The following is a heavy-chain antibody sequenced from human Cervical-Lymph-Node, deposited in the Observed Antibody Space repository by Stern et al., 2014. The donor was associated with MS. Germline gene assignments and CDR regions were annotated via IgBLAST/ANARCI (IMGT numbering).Heavy chain of an antibody. Sequence: LQLVHSGAEVKNPGESLKISCKGSGYNVNTYWNACERQMPAKGLDWMGIIYPGDSDARYSPSFQCQGHNSAEQHLTTSYLQRRSLKASDTAMYYCARGPGWGLFASALDYWGQGTLVTVSS. CDR2: IYPGDSDA. J-gene: IGHJ4*02. CDR1: GYNVNTYW. D-gene: IGHD2-21*02. V-gene: IGHV5-51*04. CDR3: ARGPGWGLFASALDY.